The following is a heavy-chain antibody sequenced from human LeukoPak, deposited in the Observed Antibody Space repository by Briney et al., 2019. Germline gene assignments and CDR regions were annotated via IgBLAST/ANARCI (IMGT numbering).Heavy chain of an antibody. CDR1: GYSFTSYW. D-gene: IGHD2-15*01. CDR2: IYPGDSDT. V-gene: IGHV5-51*01. J-gene: IGHJ4*02. CDR3: ARPPAVVVAATYFDY. Sequence: GESLQISCKGSGYSFTSYWIGWVRQMPGKGLEWMGIIYPGDSDTRYSPSFQGQVTISADKSISTAYLQWSSLKASDTAMYYCARPPAVVVAATYFDYWGQGTLVTVSS.